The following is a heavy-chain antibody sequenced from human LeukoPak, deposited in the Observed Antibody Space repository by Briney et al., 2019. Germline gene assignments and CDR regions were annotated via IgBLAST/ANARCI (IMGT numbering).Heavy chain of an antibody. D-gene: IGHD6-25*01. Sequence: APVKVSCKAPGNTFAGHNIHWMRQAPGQGLELMGWINSDRGGTDYARQFQGRVTMTSDTSIRAAYMELSSLVSEDSAVYFCAISIQAAAIPAFDYWGQGTLVTVSS. CDR1: GNTFAGHN. CDR3: AISIQAAAIPAFDY. V-gene: IGHV1-2*02. J-gene: IGHJ4*02. CDR2: INSDRGGT.